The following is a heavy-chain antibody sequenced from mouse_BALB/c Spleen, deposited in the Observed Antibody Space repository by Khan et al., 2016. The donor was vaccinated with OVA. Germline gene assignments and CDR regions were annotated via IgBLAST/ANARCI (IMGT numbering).Heavy chain of an antibody. D-gene: IGHD4-1*01. CDR2: ITYSGST. CDR3: AMGRTY. J-gene: IGHJ3*01. V-gene: IGHV3-2*02. CDR1: GYSITSYYA. Sequence: EVQLQESGPGLVKPSQSLSLTCTVTGYSITSYYAWNWIRQFPGNKLEWMGYITYSGSTSYRPSLKSRISITRDTSKNQFFLQLNSVTTEDTATYYCAMGRTYWGQGTLVTVSA.